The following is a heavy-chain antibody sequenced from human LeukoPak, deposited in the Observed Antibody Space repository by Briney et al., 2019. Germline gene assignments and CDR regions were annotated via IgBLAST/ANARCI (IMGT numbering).Heavy chain of an antibody. CDR3: ARDRVTMVRGVPLGYFDY. CDR1: GGSISSGGYS. J-gene: IGHJ4*02. Sequence: SETLSLTCAVSGGSISSGGYSWSWIRQPPGKGLEWIGYIYHSGSTYYNPSLKSRVTISVDRSKNQFSLKLSSVTAADTAVYYCARDRVTMVRGVPLGYFDYWGQGTLVTVSS. D-gene: IGHD3-10*01. V-gene: IGHV4-30-2*01. CDR2: IYHSGST.